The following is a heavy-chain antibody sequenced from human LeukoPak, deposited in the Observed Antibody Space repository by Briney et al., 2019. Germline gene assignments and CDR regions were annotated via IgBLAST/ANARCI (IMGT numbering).Heavy chain of an antibody. Sequence: SETLSLTCAVYGGSFSGYYWSWIRQPPGKGLEWIGEINHSGSANYNPSLKSRVTKSVDTSKNKFSLKLSSVTAADTAVYYCARGSIAARPFDYWGQGTLVTVS. CDR2: INHSGSA. CDR3: ARGSIAARPFDY. J-gene: IGHJ4*02. CDR1: GGSFSGYY. V-gene: IGHV4-34*01. D-gene: IGHD6-6*01.